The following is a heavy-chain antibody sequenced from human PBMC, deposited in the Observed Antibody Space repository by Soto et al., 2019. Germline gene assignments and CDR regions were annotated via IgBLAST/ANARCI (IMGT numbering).Heavy chain of an antibody. J-gene: IGHJ6*02. CDR1: GFIFADYG. V-gene: IGHV3-30*18. Sequence: QEQLVESGGGVVQPERSLRLSCAASGFIFADYGMHWVRQAPGKGLEWVALITYEGRNKYYADAVKGRFTISRDNAKNMVSLQMDSLRAEDTAVYYCAKARGANNWANYYGLDVWGQGTTVTVSS. CDR3: AKARGANNWANYYGLDV. CDR2: ITYEGRNK. D-gene: IGHD1-1*01.